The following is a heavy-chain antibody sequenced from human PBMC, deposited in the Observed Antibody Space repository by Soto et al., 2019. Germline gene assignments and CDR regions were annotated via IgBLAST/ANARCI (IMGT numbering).Heavy chain of an antibody. CDR3: SRERGTGTYYYAFDV. V-gene: IGHV3-49*05. J-gene: IGHJ3*01. D-gene: IGHD1-26*01. CDR2: IRSKSYGGTT. Sequence: EVQLVESGGGLVKPGRSLRLSCTGSGFTFGDYTVSWFRQAPGKGLEWLGLIRSKSYGGTTDYAASVKGRFTISREDSKTVAYVQMNSLKIEDTAMYYCSRERGTGTYYYAFDVWGQGTMVTVSS. CDR1: GFTFGDYT.